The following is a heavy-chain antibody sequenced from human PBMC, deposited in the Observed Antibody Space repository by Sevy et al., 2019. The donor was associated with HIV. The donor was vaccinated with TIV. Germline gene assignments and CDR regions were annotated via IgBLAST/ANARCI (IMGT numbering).Heavy chain of an antibody. CDR2: IKSKTDGGTT. CDR3: STSYYYDSSGYFRPYYFDY. CDR1: GFTFSNAW. D-gene: IGHD3-22*01. J-gene: IGHJ4*02. V-gene: IGHV3-15*01. Sequence: GGSLRLSCAASGFTFSNAWMSWVRQAPGKGLEWVGRIKSKTDGGTTDYAAPVKGRFTISRDASKTTLYLQMNSLKTEGTAVYYCSTSYYYDSSGYFRPYYFDYWGQGTLVTVSS.